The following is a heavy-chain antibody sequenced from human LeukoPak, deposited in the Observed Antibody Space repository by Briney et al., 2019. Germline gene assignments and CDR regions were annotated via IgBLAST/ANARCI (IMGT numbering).Heavy chain of an antibody. J-gene: IGHJ3*02. Sequence: ASVKVSCKASGYTFTGYYMHWVRQAPGQGLEWMGWINPNSGGTNYAQKFQGRVTMTRDTSISTAYMELSGLRSDDTAVYYCASADYGGKGVDAFDIWGQGTMVTVSS. CDR1: GYTFTGYY. V-gene: IGHV1-2*02. D-gene: IGHD4-23*01. CDR3: ASADYGGKGVDAFDI. CDR2: INPNSGGT.